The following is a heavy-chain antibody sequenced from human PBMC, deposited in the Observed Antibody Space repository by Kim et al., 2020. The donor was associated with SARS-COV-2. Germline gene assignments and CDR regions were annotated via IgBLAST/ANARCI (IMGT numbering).Heavy chain of an antibody. Sequence: SETLSLTCTVSGYSISSGYYWGWIRQPPGKGLEWIGSIYHSGSTYYNPSLKSRVTISVDTSKNQFSLKLSSVTAADTAVYYCARVLVGATWWDYWGQGTLVTVSS. CDR2: IYHSGST. CDR1: GYSISSGYY. V-gene: IGHV4-38-2*02. CDR3: ARVLVGATWWDY. J-gene: IGHJ4*02. D-gene: IGHD1-26*01.